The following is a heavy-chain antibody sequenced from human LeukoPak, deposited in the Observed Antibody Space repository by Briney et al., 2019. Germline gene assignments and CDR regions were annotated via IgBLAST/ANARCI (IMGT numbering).Heavy chain of an antibody. D-gene: IGHD4-17*01. V-gene: IGHV4-59*01. Sequence: SETLSLTCTVSGYSINSSYYWSWIRQPPGKGLEWIGYIYYSGSTNYNPSLKSRVTISVDTSKNQFSLKLSSVTAADTAVYYCARGVDYGDFFNWFDPWGQGTLVTVSS. CDR1: GYSINSSYY. J-gene: IGHJ5*02. CDR2: IYYSGST. CDR3: ARGVDYGDFFNWFDP.